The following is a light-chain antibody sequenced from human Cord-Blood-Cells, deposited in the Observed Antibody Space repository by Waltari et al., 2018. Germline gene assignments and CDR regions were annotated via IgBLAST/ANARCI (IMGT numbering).Light chain of an antibody. Sequence: QSALTQPASVSGSPGQSITISCTGTSSDVGGYNYVSWYQQHPGKAPKLMIYDVSKRPPGVSNRFSGSKSGNPASLTISGLQAEDEADYYCSSYTSSSTYVFGTGTKVTVL. CDR1: SSDVGGYNY. CDR2: DVS. CDR3: SSYTSSSTYV. V-gene: IGLV2-14*01. J-gene: IGLJ1*01.